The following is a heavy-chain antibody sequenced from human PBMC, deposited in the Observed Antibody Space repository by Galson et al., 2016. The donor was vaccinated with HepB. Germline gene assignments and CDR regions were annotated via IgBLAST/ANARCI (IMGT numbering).Heavy chain of an antibody. Sequence: SLRLSCAASGFSFSDYDMAWVRQAPGKGLEWVSHMSPTSAYSRYTDSVKGRFTISRDNANNSLLLQMNSLRHEATGEYFCARANTRGVIDWYFDLWGRGTLVTVSS. J-gene: IGHJ2*01. CDR1: GFSFSDYD. D-gene: IGHD3-10*01. V-gene: IGHV3-11*05. CDR2: MSPTSAYS. CDR3: ARANTRGVIDWYFDL.